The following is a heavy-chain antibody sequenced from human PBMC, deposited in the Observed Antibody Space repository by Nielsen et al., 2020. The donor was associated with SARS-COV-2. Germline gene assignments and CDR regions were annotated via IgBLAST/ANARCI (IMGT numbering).Heavy chain of an antibody. D-gene: IGHD3-22*01. J-gene: IGHJ4*02. Sequence: GSLRLSCAASGFTFSDYRMHWVRQAPGKGLVWVSHINPDESKTTYADSVKGRFTISRDNAKNTLYLQMNGLRAEDTAVYYCARLWDDGYYFDTGPYDYWGQGTLVTVSS. CDR3: ARLWDDGYYFDTGPYDY. CDR1: GFTFSDYR. V-gene: IGHV3-74*03. CDR2: INPDESKT.